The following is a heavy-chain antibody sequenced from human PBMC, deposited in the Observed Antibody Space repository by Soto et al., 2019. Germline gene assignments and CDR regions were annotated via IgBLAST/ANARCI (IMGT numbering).Heavy chain of an antibody. V-gene: IGHV4-59*01. Sequence: SETLSLTCTVSGGSISSYYWSWIRQPPGKGLEWIGYIYYSGSTNYNPSLKSRVTISVDTSKNQFSLKLSSVTAADTAVYYCARGRAVAGTDYWGQGTLVTVSS. CDR3: ARGRAVAGTDY. CDR2: IYYSGST. J-gene: IGHJ4*02. CDR1: GGSISSYY. D-gene: IGHD6-19*01.